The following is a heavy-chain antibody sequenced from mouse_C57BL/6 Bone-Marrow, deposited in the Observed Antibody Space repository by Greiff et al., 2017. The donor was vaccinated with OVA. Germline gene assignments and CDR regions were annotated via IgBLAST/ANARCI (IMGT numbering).Heavy chain of an antibody. CDR3: SRLRGLIDFDV. V-gene: IGHV1-54*01. CDR2: INPGSGGT. J-gene: IGHJ1*03. D-gene: IGHD1-3*01. CDR1: GYAFTNYL. Sequence: QVQLQQSGAELVRPGTSVKVSCKASGYAFTNYLIEWVKQRPGQGLEWIGVINPGSGGTNYNEKFKGKATLTADKSSSTAYMQLSSLTSEDSAVYFCSRLRGLIDFDVWGTGTTVTVSS.